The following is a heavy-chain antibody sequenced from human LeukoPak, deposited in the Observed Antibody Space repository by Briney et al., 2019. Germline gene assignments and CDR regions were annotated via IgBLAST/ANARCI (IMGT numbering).Heavy chain of an antibody. Sequence: PSETLSLTCTVSGGSISSGSYYWSWIRQPAGKGLEWIGRIYTSGSTNYNPSLKSRVTISVDTSKNQFSLKLSSVTAADTAVYYWARGPLPPSELNWFDPWGQGTLVTVSS. CDR1: GGSISSGSYY. CDR2: IYTSGST. D-gene: IGHD1-26*01. V-gene: IGHV4-61*02. CDR3: ARGPLPPSELNWFDP. J-gene: IGHJ5*02.